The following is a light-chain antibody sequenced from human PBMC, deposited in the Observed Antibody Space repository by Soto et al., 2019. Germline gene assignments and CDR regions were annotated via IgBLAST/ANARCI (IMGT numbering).Light chain of an antibody. CDR1: HDISNY. J-gene: IGKJ3*01. Sequence: DIQMTQSPSSLSASVGDRVTITCQASHDISNYLNWYQQKLGTAPKLLIYDASNLEPGVPSRFSGSGSGTKFIFTISSLQPEDIATYYCQQYDTLSFTFGPGTKVDL. CDR3: QQYDTLSFT. CDR2: DAS. V-gene: IGKV1-33*01.